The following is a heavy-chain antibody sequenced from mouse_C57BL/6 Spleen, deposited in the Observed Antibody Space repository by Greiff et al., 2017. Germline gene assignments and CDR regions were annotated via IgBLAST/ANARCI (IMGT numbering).Heavy chain of an antibody. CDR3: AREGGVGDGYYWYFDV. D-gene: IGHD2-3*01. J-gene: IGHJ1*03. Sequence: HLVESGGGLVKPGGSLKLSCAASGFTFSSYAMSWVRQTPEKRLEWVATISDGGSYTYYPDNVKGRFTISRDNAKNNLYLQMSHLKSEDTAMYYCAREGGVGDGYYWYFDVWGTGTTVTVSS. CDR1: GFTFSSYA. CDR2: ISDGGSYT. V-gene: IGHV5-4*01.